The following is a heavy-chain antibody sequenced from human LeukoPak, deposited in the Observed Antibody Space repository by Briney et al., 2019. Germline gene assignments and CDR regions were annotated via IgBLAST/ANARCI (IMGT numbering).Heavy chain of an antibody. J-gene: IGHJ6*02. CDR2: IYIGGST. CDR1: GGSISSGSYY. V-gene: IGHV4-61*02. D-gene: IGHD3/OR15-3a*01. CDR3: ASSRDSHYYYYGMDV. Sequence: SQTLSLTCTVSGGSISSGSYYWSWIRQPAGKGLEWIGRIYIGGSTNYNPSLKSRAAISVDTSENQFSLKLSSVTAADTAVYYCASSRDSHYYYYGMDVWGQGTTVTVSS.